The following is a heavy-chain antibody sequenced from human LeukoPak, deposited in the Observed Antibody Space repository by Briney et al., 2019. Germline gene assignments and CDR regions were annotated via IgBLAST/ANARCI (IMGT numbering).Heavy chain of an antibody. CDR3: ARDSIEGDH. CDR1: GFIFSGYG. CDR2: IRLGGGGK. J-gene: IGHJ4*02. D-gene: IGHD2/OR15-2a*01. Sequence: GGSLRLSCAASGFIFSGYGMSWVRQAPGKGLEWVANIRLGGGGKYYVDSVKGRFTISRDNVKNSLYLQMNSLRAEDTAVYYCARDSIEGDHWGQGTLVTVSS. V-gene: IGHV3-7*01.